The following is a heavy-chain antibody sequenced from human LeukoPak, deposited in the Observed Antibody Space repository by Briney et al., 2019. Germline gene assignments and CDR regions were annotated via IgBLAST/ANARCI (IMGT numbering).Heavy chain of an antibody. CDR2: ISASGLTA. Sequence: GGSPRLSCAASGFIFNNSGMGWVRQAPGRGLEWVSAISASGLTAYYGDSVKGRFTISRDNAKNTLYLHMSSLRGEDTAIYYCTENTWGRGTRVTVSS. J-gene: IGHJ4*02. CDR1: GFIFNNSG. V-gene: IGHV3-23*01. CDR3: TENT.